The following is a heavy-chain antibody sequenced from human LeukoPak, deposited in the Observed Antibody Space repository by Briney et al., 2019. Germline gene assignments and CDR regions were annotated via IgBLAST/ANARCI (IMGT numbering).Heavy chain of an antibody. V-gene: IGHV3-30*04. CDR3: ARGDRGSPTAFDY. Sequence: GRSLRLPCAASGFTFSSYAMHWVRQAPGKGLEWVAVISYDGSNKYYADSVKGRFTISRDNSKNTLYLQMNSLRAEDTAVYYCARGDRGSPTAFDYWGQGTLVTVSS. D-gene: IGHD1-26*01. J-gene: IGHJ4*02. CDR2: ISYDGSNK. CDR1: GFTFSSYA.